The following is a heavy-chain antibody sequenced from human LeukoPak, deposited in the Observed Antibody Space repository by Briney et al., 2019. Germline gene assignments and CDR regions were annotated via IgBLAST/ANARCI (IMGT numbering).Heavy chain of an antibody. D-gene: IGHD1-26*01. CDR3: ASPVGATTVRAFDI. J-gene: IGHJ3*02. CDR1: GFIFSDHY. Sequence: PGGSLRLSCAAFGFIFSDHYMDWVRQAPGKGLEWVGRTRNEANTYTTKYAASVKGRFTISRDDSKNSLYLQMNSLKTEDTAVYYCASPVGATTVRAFDIWGQGTMVTVSS. V-gene: IGHV3-72*01. CDR2: TRNEANTYTT.